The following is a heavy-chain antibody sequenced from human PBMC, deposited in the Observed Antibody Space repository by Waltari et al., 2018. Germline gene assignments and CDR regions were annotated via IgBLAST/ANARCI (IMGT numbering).Heavy chain of an antibody. CDR2: IWYDGTKT. CDR1: GFTFSSYA. V-gene: IGHV3-33*01. J-gene: IGHJ6*02. Sequence: QMQLVESGGGVVQPGRSLRRSCATSGFTFSSYAMHWVRQAPGKGLEWVAVIWYDGTKTYHADSVRGRFSISRDNFQSILYLQMDSLRAEDTAVYYCARVHGRVHYYGMDIWGQGTTVIVSS. D-gene: IGHD3-10*01. CDR3: ARVHGRVHYYGMDI.